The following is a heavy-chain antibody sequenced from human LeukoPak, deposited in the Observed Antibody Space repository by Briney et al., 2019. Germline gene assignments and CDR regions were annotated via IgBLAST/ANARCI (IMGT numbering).Heavy chain of an antibody. V-gene: IGHV3-21*01. D-gene: IGHD5-18*01. CDR1: GFTFSSYS. CDR3: ARDGGYSYGYPLDY. CDR2: ISSSSSYI. Sequence: RGSLRLSCAASGFTFSSYSMNWVRQAPGKGLEWVSSISSSSSYIYYADSVKGRFTISRDNAKNSLYLQMNSLSAEDTAVYYCARDGGYSYGYPLDYWGQGTLVTVSS. J-gene: IGHJ4*02.